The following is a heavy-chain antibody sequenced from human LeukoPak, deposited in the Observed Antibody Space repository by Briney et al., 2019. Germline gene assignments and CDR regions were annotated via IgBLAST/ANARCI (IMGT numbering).Heavy chain of an antibody. V-gene: IGHV3-9*01. D-gene: IGHD6-19*01. Sequence: GRSLRLSCAGSGFIFNNYAMHWVRQPPGKGLEWVSGISWNNGSIDYADSVKGRFTISRDNAKNSLYLQMNSLRVEDTAFYYCAKDNRRHYTSGPNPDSLHWGQGALVTVSS. J-gene: IGHJ4*02. CDR1: GFIFNNYA. CDR3: AKDNRRHYTSGPNPDSLH. CDR2: ISWNNGSI.